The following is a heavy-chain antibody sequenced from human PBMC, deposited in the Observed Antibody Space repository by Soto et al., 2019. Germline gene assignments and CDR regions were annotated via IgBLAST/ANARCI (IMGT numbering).Heavy chain of an antibody. CDR1: GFTFSSYG. J-gene: IGHJ6*02. CDR3: AKDENNSWYYDFWSSYYYYYGMHV. D-gene: IGHD3-3*01. Sequence: GGSLRLSCAASGFTFSSYGMHWVRQAPGKGLEWVAVISYDGSNKYYADSVKGRFTISRDNSKNTLYLQMNSLRAEDTAVYYCAKDENNSWYYDFWSSYYYYYGMHVSGQAPPVTVSS. CDR2: ISYDGSNK. V-gene: IGHV3-30*18.